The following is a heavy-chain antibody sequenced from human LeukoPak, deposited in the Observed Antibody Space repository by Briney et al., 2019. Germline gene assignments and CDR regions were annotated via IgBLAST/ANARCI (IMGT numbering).Heavy chain of an antibody. CDR2: INHSGST. D-gene: IGHD5-12*01. J-gene: IGHJ4*02. CDR3: ARDLSGYSGYNSAF. CDR1: GGSFSGYY. Sequence: PSETLSLTCAVYGGSFSGYYWSWIRQPPGKGLEWIGEINHSGSTNYNPSLKSRVTISVDNSKNQFSLKLSSVTAADTAVYYCARDLSGYSGYNSAFWGQGTLVTVSS. V-gene: IGHV4-34*01.